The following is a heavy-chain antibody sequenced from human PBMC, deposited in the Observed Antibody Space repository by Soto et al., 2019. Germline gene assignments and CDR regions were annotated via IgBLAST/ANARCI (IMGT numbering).Heavy chain of an antibody. Sequence: SETLSLTCTVSGGSISSGGYYWSWIRQHPGKGLEWIGYIYYSGSTYYNPSLKSRVTISVDTSKNQFSLKLSSVTAADTAVYYCANGAARDPYYYYYGMDVWGQGTTVTGSS. V-gene: IGHV4-31*03. CDR1: GGSISSGGYY. D-gene: IGHD6-6*01. CDR2: IYYSGST. CDR3: ANGAARDPYYYYYGMDV. J-gene: IGHJ6*02.